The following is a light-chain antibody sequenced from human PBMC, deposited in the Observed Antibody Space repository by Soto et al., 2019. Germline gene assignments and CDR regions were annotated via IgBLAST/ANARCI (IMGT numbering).Light chain of an antibody. CDR3: SSYAGSNIVV. V-gene: IGLV2-8*01. J-gene: IGLJ2*01. CDR1: NSDVGGHNY. Sequence: QSVLTQPPSASGSPGQSVTISCTGTNSDVGGHNYVSWYQQHPGKAPKFMIYEVTKRPSGVPDRFSGSRSGNTASLTVSGLQAEDEADYYCSSYAGSNIVVFGGGTKVTVL. CDR2: EVT.